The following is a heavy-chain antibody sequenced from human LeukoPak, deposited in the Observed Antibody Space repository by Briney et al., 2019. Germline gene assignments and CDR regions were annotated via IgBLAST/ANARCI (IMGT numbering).Heavy chain of an antibody. CDR3: ARALYPGVDY. V-gene: IGHV3-74*01. D-gene: IGHD2-2*02. CDR2: INSDGSST. Sequence: WGSLRLSCAASGFTFSSYAMSWVCQVPGKGLVWVSRINSDGSSTSYADSVKGRFTISRDNAKNTLYLQMNSLRAEDTAVYYCARALYPGVDYWGQGTLVTVSS. CDR1: GFTFSSYA. J-gene: IGHJ4*02.